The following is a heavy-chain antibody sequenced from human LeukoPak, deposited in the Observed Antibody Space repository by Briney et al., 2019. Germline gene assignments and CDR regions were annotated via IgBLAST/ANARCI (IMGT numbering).Heavy chain of an antibody. D-gene: IGHD2-2*01. V-gene: IGHV3-23*01. CDR2: ISGSGGST. Sequence: GSLRLSCAASGFTFSSYAMSWVRQAPGKGLEWVSAISGSGGSTYYADSVKGRFTISRDNSKNTLYLRMNSLRAEDTAVYYCAKNWAFPGCSSTSCPNWFDPWGQGTLVTVSS. CDR3: AKNWAFPGCSSTSCPNWFDP. J-gene: IGHJ5*02. CDR1: GFTFSSYA.